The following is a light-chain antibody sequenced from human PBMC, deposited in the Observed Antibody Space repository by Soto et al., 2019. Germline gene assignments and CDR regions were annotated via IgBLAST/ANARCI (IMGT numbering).Light chain of an antibody. CDR2: EVT. J-gene: IGLJ2*01. CDR3: SSYAGRNIVI. CDR1: SSDVGDYNY. Sequence: QAVLTQPPSASGSPGQSVTISCTGTSSDVGDYNYVSWYQHHPGKAPKLIIYEVTKRPSGVPDRFSGSKSGNTASLTVSGLQVEDEAHYYWSSYAGRNIVIFGGGTKVTVL. V-gene: IGLV2-8*01.